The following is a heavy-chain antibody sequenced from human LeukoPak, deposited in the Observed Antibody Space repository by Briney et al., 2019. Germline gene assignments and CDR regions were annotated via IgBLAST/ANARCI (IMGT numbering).Heavy chain of an antibody. J-gene: IGHJ3*02. CDR1: GYTFTSYA. V-gene: IGHV7-4-1*02. CDR3: AREGCGGDCYSNAVDAFDI. D-gene: IGHD2-21*02. Sequence: ASVKVSCKASGYTFTSYAMNWVRQAPGQGLEWMGWINTNTGNPTYAQGFTGRFVFSLDTSVSTAYLQISSLKAEDTAVYYCAREGCGGDCYSNAVDAFDIWGQGTMVTVSS. CDR2: INTNTGNP.